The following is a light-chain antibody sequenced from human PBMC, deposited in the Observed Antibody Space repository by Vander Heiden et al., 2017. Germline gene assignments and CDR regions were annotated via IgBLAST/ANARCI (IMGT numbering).Light chain of an antibody. Sequence: QSALTQPASAFWFPGQSIPISCTGASSDVGGYSYFSCYQQHPGKAPKLLIYDVTYRPSGVSQRCSGSRSGNTASLTISVLQAEDEADYYCSSYACSSPVVFGGGTKLTVL. CDR1: SSDVGGYSY. V-gene: IGLV2-14*03. CDR3: SSYACSSPVV. J-gene: IGLJ2*01. CDR2: DVT.